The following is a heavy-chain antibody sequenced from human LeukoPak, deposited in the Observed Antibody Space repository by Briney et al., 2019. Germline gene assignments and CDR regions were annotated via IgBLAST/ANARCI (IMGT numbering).Heavy chain of an antibody. V-gene: IGHV3-9*01. Sequence: GRSLRLSCAASGFTFDDYAMHWVRQAPGKGLEWVSGISWNSGSIGYADSVKGRFTISRDNAKNSLYLQMNSLRAEDTAVYYCARVAEMAANDYWGQGTLVTVSS. CDR3: ARVAEMAANDY. D-gene: IGHD5-24*01. CDR1: GFTFDDYA. J-gene: IGHJ4*02. CDR2: ISWNSGSI.